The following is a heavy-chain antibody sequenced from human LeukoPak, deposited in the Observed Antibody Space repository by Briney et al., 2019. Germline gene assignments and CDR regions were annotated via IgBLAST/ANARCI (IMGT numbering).Heavy chain of an antibody. Sequence: SGTLSLTCTVFGGSISNYYWSWIRQLPGKGLEWIGYNSYSGITNYNPSLKSRATISVDTSQNQFSLKVTSVTAADTAIYYCARQSTNLRRLDPWGQGTLVTVSS. CDR3: ARQSTNLRRLDP. CDR1: GGSISNYY. CDR2: NSYSGIT. J-gene: IGHJ5*02. V-gene: IGHV4-59*08.